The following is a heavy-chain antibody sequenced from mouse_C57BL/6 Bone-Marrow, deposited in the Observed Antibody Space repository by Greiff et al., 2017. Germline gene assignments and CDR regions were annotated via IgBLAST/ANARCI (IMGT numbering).Heavy chain of an antibody. J-gene: IGHJ3*01. Sequence: EVKLVESGGGLVKPGGSLKLSCAASGFTFSSYAMSWVRQTPEKRLEWVATISDGGSYTYYPDNVKGRFTISRDNAKNNLYLQMSHLKSEDTAMYYCARDREDYYGSYWFAYWGQGTLVTVSA. CDR2: ISDGGSYT. D-gene: IGHD1-1*01. CDR3: ARDREDYYGSYWFAY. CDR1: GFTFSSYA. V-gene: IGHV5-4*01.